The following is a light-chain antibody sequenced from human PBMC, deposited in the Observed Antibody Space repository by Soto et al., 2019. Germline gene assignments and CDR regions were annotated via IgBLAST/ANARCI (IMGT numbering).Light chain of an antibody. J-gene: IGKJ1*01. CDR2: GAS. CDR3: QQYGVSPWT. Sequence: SGLTQSPGTLSLSPGERATLSCRASQSVGSSYIAWYQQKPGQAPRLLISGASSRATGIPDRFSGSGSGTDFTLTISRLEPEDFAMYYCQQYGVSPWTFGQGTKVDIK. V-gene: IGKV3-20*01. CDR1: QSVGSSY.